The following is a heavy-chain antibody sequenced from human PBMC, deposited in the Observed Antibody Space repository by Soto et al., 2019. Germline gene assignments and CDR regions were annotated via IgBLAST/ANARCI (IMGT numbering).Heavy chain of an antibody. Sequence: QVQLVESGGGLVRSGGSLRLSCTAYGFTFTGHYMTWIRQAPGKGLEWVSYINSGGSNIYYADSVRGRFTISRDNAKNSVYLQMSSLIADDTAIYYCARDIRGANWGQGTLVIVSS. V-gene: IGHV3-11*01. CDR1: GFTFTGHY. CDR3: ARDIRGAN. D-gene: IGHD3-10*01. CDR2: INSGGSNI. J-gene: IGHJ4*02.